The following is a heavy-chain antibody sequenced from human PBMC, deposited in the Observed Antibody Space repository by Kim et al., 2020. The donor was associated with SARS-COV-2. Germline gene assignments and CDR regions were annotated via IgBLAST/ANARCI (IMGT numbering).Heavy chain of an antibody. D-gene: IGHD3-9*01. CDR1: GFTFSSYS. CDR3: ASQNYDILTGYSL. Sequence: GGSLRLSCAASGFTFSSYSMNWVRQAPGKGLEWVSSISSSSSYIYYADSVKGRFTISRDNAKNSLYLQMNSLRAEDTAVYYCASQNYDILTGYSLWGQGTLGTVSS. J-gene: IGHJ4*02. V-gene: IGHV3-21*01. CDR2: ISSSSSYI.